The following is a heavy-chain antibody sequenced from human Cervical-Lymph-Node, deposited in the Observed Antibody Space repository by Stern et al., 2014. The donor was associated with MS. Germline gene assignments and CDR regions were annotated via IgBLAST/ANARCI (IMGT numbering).Heavy chain of an antibody. V-gene: IGHV3-48*02. J-gene: IGHJ4*02. D-gene: IGHD3-9*01. CDR3: VRDLDFAFDF. Sequence: EVQLVESGGGLVQPGGSLRLSCAASGFIFNSYSMNWVRQAPGKGLEWISYIRCSSAARAYADSVKGRFTISSDIAKSSLYLQMNSLRDEDTAVYYCVRDLDFAFDFWGQGSLVTV. CDR2: IRCSSAAR. CDR1: GFIFNSYS.